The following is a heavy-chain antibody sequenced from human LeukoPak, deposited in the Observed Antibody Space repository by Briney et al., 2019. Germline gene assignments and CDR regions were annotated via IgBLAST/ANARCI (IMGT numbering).Heavy chain of an antibody. J-gene: IGHJ4*02. V-gene: IGHV3-15*07. D-gene: IGHD1-20*01. CDR3: STLTSRGLSDS. CDR1: GFTFTNAW. Sequence: GGSLRLSCAASGFTFTNAWMNWVRQAPGKGLEWVGRIKSKADGETVDYAAPVKGRFTFSRDDSKNMLYLQMNSLKSEDTAVYYCSTLTSRGLSDSWGQGTLVTVSS. CDR2: IKSKADGETV.